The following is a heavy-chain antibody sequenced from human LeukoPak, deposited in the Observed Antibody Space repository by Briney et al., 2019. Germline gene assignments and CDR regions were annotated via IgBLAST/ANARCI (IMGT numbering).Heavy chain of an antibody. D-gene: IGHD2-2*03. V-gene: IGHV3-21*01. CDR1: GFTFSSYW. Sequence: GGSLRLSCAASGFTFSSYWMHWVRQAPGKGLEWVSSISSSSSYIYYADSVKGRFTISRDNAKNSLCLQMNSLRAEDTAVYYCARVDFDYWGQGTLVTVSS. CDR3: ARVDFDY. J-gene: IGHJ4*02. CDR2: ISSSSSYI.